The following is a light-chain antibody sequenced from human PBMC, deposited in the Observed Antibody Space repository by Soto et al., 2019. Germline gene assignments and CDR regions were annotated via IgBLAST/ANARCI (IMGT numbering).Light chain of an antibody. CDR2: ASS. J-gene: IGKJ4*01. CDR3: QHSYTNIQEIP. V-gene: IGKV1-39*01. CDR1: QSLSSH. Sequence: DIQMTQSPSSLYASVGDRVTITSRARQSLSSHLNWYQQKPGKAPKLLIYASSSLQSGVPSRFSGSRSGTELTLTISSLQPEDFATYYSQHSYTNIQEIPFGEGTKVE.